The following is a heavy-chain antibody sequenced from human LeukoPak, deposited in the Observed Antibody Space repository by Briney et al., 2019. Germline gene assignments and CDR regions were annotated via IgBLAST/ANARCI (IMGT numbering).Heavy chain of an antibody. D-gene: IGHD3-22*01. CDR2: IYYSGST. Sequence: SETLSLTCTVSGGSISRSSYYWGWIRQPPGKGLEWIGSIYYSGSTYYNPSPKSRVTISVDTSKNQFSLKLSSVTAADTAVYYCAGLTYYYDSSGYHLDYWGQGTLVTVSS. V-gene: IGHV4-39*01. CDR1: GGSISRSSYY. J-gene: IGHJ4*02. CDR3: AGLTYYYDSSGYHLDY.